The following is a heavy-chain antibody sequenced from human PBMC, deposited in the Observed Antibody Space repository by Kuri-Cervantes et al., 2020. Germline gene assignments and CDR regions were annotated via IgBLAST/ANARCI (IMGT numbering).Heavy chain of an antibody. D-gene: IGHD2-21*01. CDR1: GGSISSSNHY. Sequence: SETLSLTCTVSGGSISSSNHYWGWIRQPPGKGLEWIGSVYYSGNTHYNPSLKSRVIISVDTSKNQFSLKLSSVTAADTAVYYCARGSIRGHFDYWGQGTLVTVSS. CDR3: ARGSIRGHFDY. CDR2: VYYSGNT. V-gene: IGHV4-39*07. J-gene: IGHJ4*02.